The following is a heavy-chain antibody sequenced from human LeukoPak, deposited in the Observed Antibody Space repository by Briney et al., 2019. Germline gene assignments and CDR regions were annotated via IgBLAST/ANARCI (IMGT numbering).Heavy chain of an antibody. CDR3: ARDFSDTDWFDP. D-gene: IGHD5-18*01. V-gene: IGHV3-21*01. CDR1: GFTFSSYS. J-gene: IGHJ5*02. CDR2: ISSSSSYI. Sequence: GRSLRLSCAASGFTFSSYSMNWVRQAPGKGLEWVSSISSSSSYIYYADSVKGRFTISRDNAKNSLYLQMNSLRAEDTAVYYCARDFSDTDWFDPWGQGTLVTVSS.